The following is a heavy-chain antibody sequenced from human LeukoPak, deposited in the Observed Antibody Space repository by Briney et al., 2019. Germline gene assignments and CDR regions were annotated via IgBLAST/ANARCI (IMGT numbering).Heavy chain of an antibody. CDR2: INQEGSEK. D-gene: IGHD5-24*01. CDR1: GLTFRSYW. CDR3: ARERDGRFFDY. V-gene: IGHV3-7*01. Sequence: GGSLGLSCAVSGLTFRSYWMSWVRQAPGKGLEWVANINQEGSEKYFVDSVKGRFTISRDNAKNSLHLQMNTLRAEDTAVYYCARERDGRFFDYWGQGTLGTVSS. J-gene: IGHJ4*02.